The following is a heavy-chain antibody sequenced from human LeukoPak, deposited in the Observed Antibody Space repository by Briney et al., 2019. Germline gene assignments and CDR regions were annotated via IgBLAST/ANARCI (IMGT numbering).Heavy chain of an antibody. V-gene: IGHV4-59*01. CDR3: ARTKYYYDSSGGVDWYFDL. CDR2: IYYSGST. Sequence: PSETLSLTCTVSGGSISSYYWSWIRQPPGKGLEWIGYIYYSGSTNYNPSLKSRVTISVDTSKNQFSLKLSSVTAADTAVYYRARTKYYYDSSGGVDWYFDLWGRGTLVTVSS. CDR1: GGSISSYY. J-gene: IGHJ2*01. D-gene: IGHD3-22*01.